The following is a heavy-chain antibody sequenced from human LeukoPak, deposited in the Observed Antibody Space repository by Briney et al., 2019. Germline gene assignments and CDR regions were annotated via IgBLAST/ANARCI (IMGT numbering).Heavy chain of an antibody. CDR1: GYTFTSYA. CDR3: ARYPTVTDAFDY. CDR2: IIPILGIA. Sequence: SVKVSCKASGYTFTSYAISWVRQAPGQGLEWMGRIIPILGIANYAQKFQGRVTITADKSTSTAYMELSSLRSEDTAVHYCARYPTVTDAFDYWGQGTLVTVSS. D-gene: IGHD4-17*01. J-gene: IGHJ4*02. V-gene: IGHV1-69*04.